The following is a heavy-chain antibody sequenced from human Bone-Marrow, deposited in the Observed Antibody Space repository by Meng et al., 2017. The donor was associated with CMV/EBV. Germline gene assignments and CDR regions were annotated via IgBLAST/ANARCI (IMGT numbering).Heavy chain of an antibody. V-gene: IGHV3-7*01. D-gene: IGHD3-22*01. CDR3: ARAAQDWYTMIVDYGMDV. J-gene: IGHJ6*02. CDR2: IKQDGSEK. Sequence: GESLKISCAASGFTVSSNYMTWVRQAPGKGLEWVANIKQDGSEKYYVDSVKGRFTISRDNTKNSLYLQMNSLRAEDTAVFYCARAAQDWYTMIVDYGMDVWGQGTTVTVSS. CDR1: GFTVSSNY.